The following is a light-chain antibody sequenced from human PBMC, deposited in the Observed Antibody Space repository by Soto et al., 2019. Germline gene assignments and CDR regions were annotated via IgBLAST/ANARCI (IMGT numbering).Light chain of an antibody. CDR2: DAS. J-gene: IGKJ4*01. CDR3: KQRDNGLT. CDR1: QSVDRY. V-gene: IGKV3-11*01. Sequence: EIVLTQSPATLSLSPGERATLSCRASQSVDRYLAWYQQKPGQAPRLLIFDASNRATGIPARFSGSGSGTDFTLTISSLESEDFAVYYCKQRDNGLTFGGGTKVEMK.